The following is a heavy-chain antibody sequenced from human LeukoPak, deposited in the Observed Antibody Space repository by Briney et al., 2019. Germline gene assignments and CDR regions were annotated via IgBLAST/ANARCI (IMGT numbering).Heavy chain of an antibody. CDR1: GFTFSSYA. CDR2: ISGSGGNT. J-gene: IGHJ5*02. V-gene: IGHV3-23*01. D-gene: IGHD2-15*01. CDR3: AKXIVRGDCSGGSCYPLDP. Sequence: PGGSLRLSCAASGFTFSSYAMSWVRQASGKGLEWVSTISGSGGNTYYADSVKGRFTISRDNSKNTLYLQMNSLRAEDTAVYYCAKXIVRGDCSGGSCYPLDPWGQGTLVTVSS.